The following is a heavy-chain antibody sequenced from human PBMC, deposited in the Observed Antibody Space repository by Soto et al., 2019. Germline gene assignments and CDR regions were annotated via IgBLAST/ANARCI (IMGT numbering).Heavy chain of an antibody. CDR3: ASRNYYDTSGYYYWYYFDF. Sequence: GGSLRLSCAASGITFSNYVMSWVRQAPGKGLEWVSGISGSGDSTYYAESVKGRFTISRDNSKNTVYLQMNGLGAEDAAVYYCASRNYYDTSGYYYWYYFDFWGQGALVTVSS. J-gene: IGHJ4*02. D-gene: IGHD3-22*01. CDR2: ISGSGDST. CDR1: GITFSNYV. V-gene: IGHV3-23*01.